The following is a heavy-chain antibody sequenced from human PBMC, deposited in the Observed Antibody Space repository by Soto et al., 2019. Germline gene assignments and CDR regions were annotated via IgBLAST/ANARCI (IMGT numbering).Heavy chain of an antibody. D-gene: IGHD6-19*01. CDR1: GGSFSGYY. J-gene: IGHJ6*02. CDR2: INHSGST. Sequence: SETLSLTCAVYGGSFSGYYWSWIRQPPGKGLEWIGEINHSGSTNYNPSLKSRVTISVDTSKNQFSLKLSSVTAADTAVYYCARGQWRGYYYYYGMDVWGQGNTVTVSS. V-gene: IGHV4-34*01. CDR3: ARGQWRGYYYYYGMDV.